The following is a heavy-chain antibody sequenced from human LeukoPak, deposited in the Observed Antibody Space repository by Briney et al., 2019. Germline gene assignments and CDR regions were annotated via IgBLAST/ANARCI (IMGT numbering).Heavy chain of an antibody. CDR2: IIPSFGTA. J-gene: IGHJ4*02. CDR1: GGTFSSYA. D-gene: IGHD4-17*01. CDR3: ARNDYGDYGIDY. Sequence: SVKVSCKASGGTFSSYASSWVRQAPGQGREWMGGIIPSFGTANYAQKFQGRVTITADESTSTAYMELSSLRSEDTAVYYCARNDYGDYGIDYWGQGTLVTVSS. V-gene: IGHV1-69*13.